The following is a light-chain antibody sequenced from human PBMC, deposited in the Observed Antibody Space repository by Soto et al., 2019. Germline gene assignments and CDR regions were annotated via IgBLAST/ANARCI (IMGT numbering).Light chain of an antibody. CDR3: SSYTSSNTYV. V-gene: IGLV2-14*01. J-gene: IGLJ1*01. Sequence: QSVLTQPASVSGSPGQSITISCTGTSSDVGGYNYVSWYQQHPGKAPKLLIYEVSNRPSGVSNRFSGSKSDSTASLTISGLQAEDEADYYCSSYTSSNTYVFGTGTKVTVL. CDR2: EVS. CDR1: SSDVGGYNY.